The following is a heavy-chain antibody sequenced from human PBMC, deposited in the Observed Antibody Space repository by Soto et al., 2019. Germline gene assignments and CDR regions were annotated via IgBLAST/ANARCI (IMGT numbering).Heavy chain of an antibody. CDR2: IKSKTDGGTT. J-gene: IGHJ6*02. CDR3: TRPRAIPPYYYYGMDV. V-gene: IGHV3-15*01. CDR1: GFTFSNAW. Sequence: EVQLVESGGGLVQPGGSLRLSCAASGFTFSNAWMSWVRQAPGKGLEWVGRIKSKTDGGTTDYAAPVKGRFTISRDDSKNTLYLQMNSLKTEDTAVYYCTRPRAIPPYYYYGMDVWGQGTTVTVSS.